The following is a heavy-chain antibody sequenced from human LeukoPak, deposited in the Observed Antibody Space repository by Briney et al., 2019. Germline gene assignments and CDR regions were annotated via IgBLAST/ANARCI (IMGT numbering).Heavy chain of an antibody. D-gene: IGHD1-26*01. V-gene: IGHV1-24*01. CDR1: GYTLTELS. CDR2: FDPEDGET. J-gene: IGHJ4*02. Sequence: ASVKVSCKVSGYTLTELSMHWVRQAPGKGLEWMGGFDPEDGETIYAQKFQGRVTMTEDTSTDTAYMELSSLRSEDTAVYYCAIGPKWGLYFDYWGQGTLVTVSS. CDR3: AIGPKWGLYFDY.